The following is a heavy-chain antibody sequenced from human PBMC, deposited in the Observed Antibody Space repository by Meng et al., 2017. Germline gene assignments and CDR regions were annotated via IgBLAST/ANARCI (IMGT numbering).Heavy chain of an antibody. J-gene: IGHJ3*02. Sequence: GESLKISCAASGFTFSSYWMSWVHQAPGKGLEWVANIKQDGSEKYYVDSVKGRFTISRDNAKNSLYLQMNSLRAEDTAVYYCARGDIVVVVAATSPRSAFDIWGQGTMVTVSS. CDR2: IKQDGSEK. CDR1: GFTFSSYW. CDR3: ARGDIVVVVAATSPRSAFDI. V-gene: IGHV3-7*04. D-gene: IGHD2-15*01.